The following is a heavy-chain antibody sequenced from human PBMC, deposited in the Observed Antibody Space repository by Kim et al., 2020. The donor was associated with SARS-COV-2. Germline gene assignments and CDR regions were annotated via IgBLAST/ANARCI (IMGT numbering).Heavy chain of an antibody. J-gene: IGHJ4*02. Sequence: SVKGRFTISGDNSKNTLYLQMNSLRAEDTAVYFCARGKYDTRGYYPFFDSWGQGTLVIVSS. V-gene: IGHV3-53*01. D-gene: IGHD3-22*01. CDR3: ARGKYDTRGYYPFFDS.